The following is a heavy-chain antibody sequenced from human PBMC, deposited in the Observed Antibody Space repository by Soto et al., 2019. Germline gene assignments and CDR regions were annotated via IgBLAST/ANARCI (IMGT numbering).Heavy chain of an antibody. CDR1: GFTFSSYW. Sequence: GGSLRLSCAASGFTFSSYWMTWVRQAPGKGLQWVANIKQDGSETYYVESVKGRFTISRDNAKNSLSLEMNSLRAEDTAVYYCARRRAPNWFDPRGQGTLVTVSS. V-gene: IGHV3-7*01. CDR3: ARRRAPNWFDP. J-gene: IGHJ5*02. CDR2: IKQDGSET.